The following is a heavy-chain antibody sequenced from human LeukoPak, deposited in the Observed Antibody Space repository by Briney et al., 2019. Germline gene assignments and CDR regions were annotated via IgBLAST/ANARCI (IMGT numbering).Heavy chain of an antibody. J-gene: IGHJ4*02. CDR2: ITGSGTII. Sequence: GGSLRLSCAASGFTFSSNSMNWVRQAPGKGLEWVSFITGSGTIIYYADSVKGRLTISRDNAKNSVYLQMNSLRAEDTAVYYCARGITELDYWGQGTLVTVSS. CDR3: ARGITELDY. CDR1: GFTFSSNS. D-gene: IGHD3-10*01. V-gene: IGHV3-48*01.